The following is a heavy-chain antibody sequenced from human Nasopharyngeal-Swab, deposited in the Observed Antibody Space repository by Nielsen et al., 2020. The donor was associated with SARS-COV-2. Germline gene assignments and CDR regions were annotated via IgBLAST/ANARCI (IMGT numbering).Heavy chain of an antibody. D-gene: IGHD3-10*01. J-gene: IGHJ3*02. CDR3: AKGLAGGSGAFDI. CDR2: ISWDGGST. Sequence: GGSLRLSCAASGSIFDDYAMHWVRQAPGKGLEWVSLISWDGGSTYYVDSVKGRFTISGDNSRNSLYLQMNSLRAEDTALYYCAKGLAGGSGAFDIWGQGTMVTVSS. CDR1: GSIFDDYA. V-gene: IGHV3-43D*04.